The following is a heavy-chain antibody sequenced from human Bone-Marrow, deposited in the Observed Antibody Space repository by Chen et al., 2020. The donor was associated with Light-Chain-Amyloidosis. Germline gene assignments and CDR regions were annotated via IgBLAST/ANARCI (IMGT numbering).Heavy chain of an antibody. CDR3: AKGGTTEFYFAN. J-gene: IGHJ4*02. CDR2: IAYSGGSK. D-gene: IGHD4-17*01. V-gene: IGHV3-23*04. Sequence: DVQVVESGGGLVQPGGSLRLSCVASGFTLRSYVRTWVRQAPGKGPEWVSLIAYSGGSKFYADSVTGRFTISRDNFKNTVYLQMNSLRADDSAVYYCAKGGTTEFYFANWGQGTLVTVSS. CDR1: GFTLRSYV.